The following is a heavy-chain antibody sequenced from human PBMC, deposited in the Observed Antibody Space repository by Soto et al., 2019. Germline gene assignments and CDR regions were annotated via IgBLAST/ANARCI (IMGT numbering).Heavy chain of an antibody. V-gene: IGHV4-39*01. Sequence: QLQLQESGPGLVKPSETLSLTCTVSGGSISSSSYYWGWIRQPPGKGLEWIGSIYYSGSTYYNPSLKSRVTISVDTSKNQFSLKLSSVTAADTAVYYCVRHHPIRIDREGFHFDYWGQGTLVTVSS. D-gene: IGHD1-26*01. CDR1: GGSISSSSYY. CDR2: IYYSGST. J-gene: IGHJ4*02. CDR3: VRHHPIRIDREGFHFDY.